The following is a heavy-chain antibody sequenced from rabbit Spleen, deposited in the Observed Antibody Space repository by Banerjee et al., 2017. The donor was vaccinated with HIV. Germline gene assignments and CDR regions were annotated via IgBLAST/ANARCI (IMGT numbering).Heavy chain of an antibody. J-gene: IGHJ3*01. CDR1: GFSFSRSYD. D-gene: IGHD4-1*01. CDR2: IYTGNYKT. CDR3: ARDGISFVSTGWGLTRLDL. Sequence: QEQVKETGGGLVQPGASLRLTCTASGFSFSRSYDMCWVRQAPGKGLEWIACIYTGNYKTYYASWVNGRFTISRSTSLNTVTLQMTSLTPADTATYFCARDGISFVSTGWGLTRLDLWGQGTLVTVS. V-gene: IGHV1S47*01.